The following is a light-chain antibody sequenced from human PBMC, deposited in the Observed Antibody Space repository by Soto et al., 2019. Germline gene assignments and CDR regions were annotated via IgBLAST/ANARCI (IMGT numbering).Light chain of an antibody. V-gene: IGLV1-40*01. CDR1: NSNIGAGYG. CDR2: GHS. CDR3: FSYTTSSAPYV. Sequence: QSVLTQPPSVSGAPGQRVTIACSGSNSNIGAGYGVHWYRHLPGEAPKLLLSGHSHRPSGVPDRFSGSKSGTSASLVITGLQAEDEADYYCFSYTTSSAPYVFGTGTKLTVL. J-gene: IGLJ1*01.